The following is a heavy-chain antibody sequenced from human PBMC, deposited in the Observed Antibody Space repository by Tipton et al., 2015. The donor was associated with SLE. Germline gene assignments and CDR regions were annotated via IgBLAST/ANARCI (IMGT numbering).Heavy chain of an antibody. CDR3: ACAPEYGDPNYYFDY. D-gene: IGHD4-17*01. CDR2: MSHSGST. CDR1: GYSISSGYY. Sequence: TLSLTCAVSGYSISSGYYWGWIRQPPGKGLEWIGSMSHSGSTYYNPSLKSRVTISVDTSKNQFSLKLRSVTAADTAVYFCACAPEYGDPNYYFDYWGRGTLVTVSP. J-gene: IGHJ4*02. V-gene: IGHV4-38-2*01.